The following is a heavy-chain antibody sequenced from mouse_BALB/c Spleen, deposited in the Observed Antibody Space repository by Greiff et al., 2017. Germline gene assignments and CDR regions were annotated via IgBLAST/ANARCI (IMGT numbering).Heavy chain of an antibody. V-gene: IGHV10S3*01. CDR3: VRDRYDDAYYFDY. CDR1: GFTFNTNA. J-gene: IGHJ2*01. D-gene: IGHD2-14*01. CDR2: IRSKSNNYAT. Sequence: EVQLVETGGGLVQPKGSLKLSCAASGFTFNTNAMNWVRQAPGKGLEWVARIRSKSNNYATYYADSVKDRFTISRDDSQSMLYLQMNNLKTEDTAMYYCVRDRYDDAYYFDYWGQGTTLTVSS.